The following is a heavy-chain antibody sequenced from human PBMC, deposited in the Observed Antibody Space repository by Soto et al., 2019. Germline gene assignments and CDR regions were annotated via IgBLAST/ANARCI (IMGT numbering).Heavy chain of an antibody. CDR2: INTNGGST. Sequence: QVQLVQSGAEVKRPGASVKVSCKASGYTFTTYYMHWVRQAPGQGLEWLGIINTNGGSTTYAQKFQGRVTMTRDTSTSTVELELSSLRSEDTAVYYCARAGYCSGGTCFHGNCDYWGQGTLVTVSA. CDR1: GYTFTTYY. CDR3: ARAGYCSGGTCFHGNCDY. D-gene: IGHD2-15*01. J-gene: IGHJ4*02. V-gene: IGHV1-46*01.